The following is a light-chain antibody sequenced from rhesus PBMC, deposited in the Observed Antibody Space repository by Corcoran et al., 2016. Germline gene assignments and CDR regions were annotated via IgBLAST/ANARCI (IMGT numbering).Light chain of an antibody. CDR1: QGISSW. V-gene: IGKV1-18*01. Sequence: DIQMTQSPSSLSASVGDKVTITCRASQGISSWLAWYQQKPGQAPKLLMFAASRLQSGVPSRFSGSGSGTDYTSTISSLQPEDCATYSCQQGYSTPHSFGQGTKVEIK. CDR3: QQGYSTPHS. CDR2: AAS. J-gene: IGKJ2*01.